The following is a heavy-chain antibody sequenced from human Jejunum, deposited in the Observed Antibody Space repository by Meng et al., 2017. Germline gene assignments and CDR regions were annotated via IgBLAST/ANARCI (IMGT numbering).Heavy chain of an antibody. V-gene: IGHV4-4*02. CDR1: GGYINKEYW. J-gene: IGHJ3*02. CDR2: IYHGGNT. CDR3: AGPQSIYASGAFDM. D-gene: IGHD3-10*01. Sequence: QVQLQESGPGLVKPSGTLSLTCAVSGGYINKEYWWSWVRQSPERGLEWIGEIYHGGNTNYNPSLKRRVTISRDMSKNQFSLNLSSVTAADTAVYYCAGPQSIYASGAFDMWGQGTMVTVSS.